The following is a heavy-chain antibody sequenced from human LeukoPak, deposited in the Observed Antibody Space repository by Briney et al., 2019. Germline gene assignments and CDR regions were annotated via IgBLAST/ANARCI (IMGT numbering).Heavy chain of an antibody. V-gene: IGHV5-51*01. CDR3: ARPGYCTTITCSVDGRDV. J-gene: IGHJ6*02. D-gene: IGHD2-8*01. CDR1: GYSFSSSW. CDR2: IYPGDSDT. Sequence: GESLKISCEGSGYSFSSSWIGWVRQMPGKGLEWMGIIYPGDSDTRYSPSFQGQVTISADKSISTAYLQWSSLKASDTAMYYCARPGYCTTITCSVDGRDVWGQGTPVTVSS.